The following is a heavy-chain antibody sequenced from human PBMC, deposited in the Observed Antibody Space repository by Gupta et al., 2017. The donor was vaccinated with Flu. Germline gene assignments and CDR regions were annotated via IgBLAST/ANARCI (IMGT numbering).Heavy chain of an antibody. Sequence: EVQLVESGGGLVQPGGSLRLSCAASGFTFSSYWMSWVRQAPGKGLGWVANIKQDGSEKYYVDSVKGRFTISRDNAKNSLYLQMNSLRAEDTAVYYCARYYGSGSGRYYYMDVWGKGTTVTVSS. J-gene: IGHJ6*03. CDR2: IKQDGSEK. CDR1: GFTFSSYW. V-gene: IGHV3-7*01. CDR3: ARYYGSGSGRYYYMDV. D-gene: IGHD3-10*01.